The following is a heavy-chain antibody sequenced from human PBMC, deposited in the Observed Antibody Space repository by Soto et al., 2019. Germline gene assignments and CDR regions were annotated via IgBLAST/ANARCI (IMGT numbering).Heavy chain of an antibody. D-gene: IGHD3-3*02. V-gene: IGHV1-18*01. CDR3: ARGGSTFLEWLRDAFDI. J-gene: IGHJ3*02. Sequence: ASVKVSCKASGYTFTSYGISWVRQAPGQGLEWMGWISAYNGNTNYAQKLQGRVTMTRNTSTSTAYMELSSLRSEDTAVYYCARGGSTFLEWLRDAFDIWGQGTMVTVSS. CDR1: GYTFTSYG. CDR2: ISAYNGNT.